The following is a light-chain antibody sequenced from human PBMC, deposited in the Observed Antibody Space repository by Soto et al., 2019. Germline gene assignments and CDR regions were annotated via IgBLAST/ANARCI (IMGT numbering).Light chain of an antibody. J-gene: IGKJ1*01. CDR3: MRGLQTVWT. CDR1: QSLLHSNGYNY. Sequence: DIVMTQSPLSLPVTPGEPASISCRSSQSLLHSNGYNYLDWYVQKPGQSPQLLICLASNRTSGVPDRFSGSGSGTDFTLKISRVQAEDVGVYYCMRGLQTVWTFGQGTKVEIK. V-gene: IGKV2-28*01. CDR2: LAS.